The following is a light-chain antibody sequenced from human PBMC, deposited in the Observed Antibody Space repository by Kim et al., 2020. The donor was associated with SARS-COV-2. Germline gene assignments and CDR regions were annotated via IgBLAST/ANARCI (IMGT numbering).Light chain of an antibody. V-gene: IGLV2-23*02. CDR3: WSYAGSSPV. Sequence: QSALTQPASVSGSPGQSITISCTGTSSDVGSDNLVSWYQHHPGKAPQLMIYEVSKRPSGVPNRFSGSKSGNTASLTISGLQAEDDDDYYCWSYAGSSPVFGGGTQLTVL. CDR1: SSDVGSDNL. J-gene: IGLJ2*01. CDR2: EVS.